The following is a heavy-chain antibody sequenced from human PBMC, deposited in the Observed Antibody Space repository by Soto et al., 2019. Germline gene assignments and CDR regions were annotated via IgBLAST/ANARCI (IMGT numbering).Heavy chain of an antibody. CDR1: RFTFSSYA. CDR2: ISYGGSST. CDR3: ATLSNLDY. J-gene: IGHJ4*02. V-gene: IGHV3-23*01. Sequence: GGSLRLSCAASRFTFSSYAMSWVRQAPGKGLEWVAVISYGGSSTYYADSVKGRFTISRDNSKNTLYLQMNSLRAEDTAVYYCATLSNLDYWGQGTLVTVSS. D-gene: IGHD4-4*01.